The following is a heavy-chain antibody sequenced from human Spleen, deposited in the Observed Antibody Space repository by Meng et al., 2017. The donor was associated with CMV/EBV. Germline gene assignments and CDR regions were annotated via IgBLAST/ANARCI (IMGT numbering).Heavy chain of an antibody. CDR3: VGLPKSGHWHFDL. CDR2: ISSSSSTI. J-gene: IGHJ2*01. CDR1: GFTFSSYS. V-gene: IGHV3-48*04. Sequence: GESLKISCAASGFTFSSYSMNWVRQAPGKGLEWVSYISSSSSTIYYADSVKGRFTISRDNAKNSLYLQMNSLRAEDTAVYYCVGLPKSGHWHFDLWGRGTLVTVSS. D-gene: IGHD1-26*01.